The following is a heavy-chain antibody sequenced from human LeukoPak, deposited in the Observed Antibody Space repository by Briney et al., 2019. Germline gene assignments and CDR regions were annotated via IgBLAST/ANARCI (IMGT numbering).Heavy chain of an antibody. CDR3: ASDDYGVFYAFDV. J-gene: IGHJ3*01. Sequence: KPSETLSLTCTVSGGSITSHFWTWIRQAPGKGLEWVGYVSKSGSTNYNPSLQSRITISVDTSKNQFFLKLTSMTAADTAVYFCASDDYGVFYAFDVWGQGKVVAVSS. CDR1: GGSITSHF. D-gene: IGHD3-16*01. V-gene: IGHV4-4*08. CDR2: VSKSGST.